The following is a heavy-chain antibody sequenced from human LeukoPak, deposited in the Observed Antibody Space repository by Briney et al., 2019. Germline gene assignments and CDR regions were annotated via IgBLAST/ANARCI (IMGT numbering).Heavy chain of an antibody. CDR3: ARRTAPFDWLLFAFDM. CDR1: GGSINSSSYY. V-gene: IGHV4-39*01. D-gene: IGHD3-9*01. Sequence: PSETLSLTCIVSGGSINSSSYYWGWIRQPPGNGLEWIASIYYTGRTYYNPSLKSRVTISVDTSKNQFSLKLSSVTAAETAVYYCARRTAPFDWLLFAFDMWGQGTMVTVSS. CDR2: IYYTGRT. J-gene: IGHJ3*02.